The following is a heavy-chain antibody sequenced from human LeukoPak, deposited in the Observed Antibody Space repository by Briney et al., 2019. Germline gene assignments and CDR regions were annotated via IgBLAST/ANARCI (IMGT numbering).Heavy chain of an antibody. J-gene: IGHJ5*02. Sequence: PSETLSLTRTVSGGSISSSSYYWGWIRQPPGKGLEWIGSIYYSGSTYYNPSLKSRVTISVDTSKNQFSLKLSSVTAADTAVYYCARGQLNYYGSGSYYNVQWFDPWGQGTLVTVSS. CDR1: GGSISSSSYY. CDR2: IYYSGST. D-gene: IGHD3-10*01. V-gene: IGHV4-39*07. CDR3: ARGQLNYYGSGSYYNVQWFDP.